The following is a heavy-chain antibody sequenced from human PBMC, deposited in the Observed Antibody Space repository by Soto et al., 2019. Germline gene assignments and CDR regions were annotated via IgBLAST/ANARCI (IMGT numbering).Heavy chain of an antibody. V-gene: IGHV6-1*01. CDR3: ARDLGIVVVPAAILEYYYYGIDV. J-gene: IGHJ6*02. CDR1: GDSVSSNSAA. D-gene: IGHD2-2*02. Sequence: PSQTLSLTCAISGDSVSSNSAAWNWIRQSPSRGLEWLGRTYYRSKWYNDYAVSVKSRITINPDTSKNQFSLQLNSVTPEDTAVYYCARDLGIVVVPAAILEYYYYGIDVWGQGTTVTVSS. CDR2: TYYRSKWYN.